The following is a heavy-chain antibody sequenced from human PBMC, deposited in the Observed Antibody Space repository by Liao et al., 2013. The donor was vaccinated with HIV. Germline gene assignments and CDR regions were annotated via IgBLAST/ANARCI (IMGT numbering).Heavy chain of an antibody. CDR3: ARGVWGRVTCEGFVCYYYYYYMDA. CDR2: ISPSGSI. V-gene: IGHV4-4*07. D-gene: IGHD3-16*01. CDR1: SASISSFY. Sequence: QVQLQESGPGLVKPSETLSLTCTVSSASISSFYLSWIRQPAGKRLEWIGRISPSGSINYNPSLKSRVTLSVDTSKNQFSLKLNSVTAADTAMYYCARGVWGRVTCEGFVCYYYYYYMDAWGERELGHRLL. J-gene: IGHJ6*03.